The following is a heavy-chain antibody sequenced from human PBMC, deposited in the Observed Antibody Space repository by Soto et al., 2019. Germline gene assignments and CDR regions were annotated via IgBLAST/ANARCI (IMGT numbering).Heavy chain of an antibody. Sequence: GGSLRLSCAASGFTFSSYAMSWVRQAPGKGLEWVSAISGSGGSTYYADSVKGRFTISRDNSKNTLYLQMNSLRAEDTAVYYWAKVGSLRYFDWLGYFDYWGQGTLVTVSS. J-gene: IGHJ4*02. V-gene: IGHV3-23*01. D-gene: IGHD3-9*01. CDR3: AKVGSLRYFDWLGYFDY. CDR2: ISGSGGST. CDR1: GFTFSSYA.